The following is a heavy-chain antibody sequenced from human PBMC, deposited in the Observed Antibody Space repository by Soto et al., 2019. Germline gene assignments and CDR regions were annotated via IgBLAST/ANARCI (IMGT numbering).Heavy chain of an antibody. Sequence: QAQLVQSGAEVKKPGASVKVSCQAGGYTFADYGISWVRQAPGQGLEWMGWIGPYNGNTNYAQNLQDRVTMTTDTSTNTAYMELRSLRSDDTALYYCARSYCSVGSCYTCWHFDLWGRRTLLTVSS. CDR1: GYTFADYG. J-gene: IGHJ2*01. CDR3: ARSYCSVGSCYTCWHFDL. D-gene: IGHD2-15*01. CDR2: IGPYNGNT. V-gene: IGHV1-18*01.